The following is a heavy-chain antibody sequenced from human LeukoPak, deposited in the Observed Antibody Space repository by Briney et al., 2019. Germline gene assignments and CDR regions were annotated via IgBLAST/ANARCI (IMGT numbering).Heavy chain of an antibody. CDR3: ASGRQLGY. D-gene: IGHD6-13*01. Sequence: GGSLKLSCAASGFTFSNYWMSWVRQAPGKGLEWVANIKEDGSEKYYVDSVKGRFTISRDNARNSLYLQMNSLRAEGTAVYYCASGRQLGYWGQGTLVTVSS. CDR2: IKEDGSEK. V-gene: IGHV3-7*01. J-gene: IGHJ4*02. CDR1: GFTFSNYW.